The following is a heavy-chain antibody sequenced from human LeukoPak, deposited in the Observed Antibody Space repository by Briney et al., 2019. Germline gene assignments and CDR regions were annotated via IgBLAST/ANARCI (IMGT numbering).Heavy chain of an antibody. J-gene: IGHJ6*03. CDR3: ARASQWLNYYYYMDV. D-gene: IGHD3-22*01. V-gene: IGHV1-2*02. Sequence: ASVKVSCKASGYTFTGYYMHWVRQAPGQGLEWMGWISPNSGGTNYAQKFQGRVTITRNTSISTAYMELSSLRSEDTAVYYCARASQWLNYYYYMDVWGKGTTVTVSS. CDR2: ISPNSGGT. CDR1: GYTFTGYY.